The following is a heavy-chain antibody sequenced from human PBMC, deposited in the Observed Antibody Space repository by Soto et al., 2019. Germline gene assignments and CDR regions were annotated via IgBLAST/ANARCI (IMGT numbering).Heavy chain of an antibody. V-gene: IGHV3-7*01. Sequence: GGSLRLSCAASGFTFSSCWMSWVRQAPGKGLEWVANIKQDGSEKYYVDSVKGRFTISRDNAENSLYLQMNSLRAEDTAVYYCPRQYDFIWGSYPIDYWGLGTLVTVSS. CDR3: PRQYDFIWGSYPIDY. CDR2: IKQDGSEK. CDR1: GFTFSSCW. J-gene: IGHJ4*02. D-gene: IGHD3-16*02.